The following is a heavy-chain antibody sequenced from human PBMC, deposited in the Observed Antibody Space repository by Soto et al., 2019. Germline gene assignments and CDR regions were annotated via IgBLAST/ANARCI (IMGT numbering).Heavy chain of an antibody. V-gene: IGHV1-18*04. CDR2: ISAYNGNT. J-gene: IGHJ6*02. CDR1: GYTFTSYG. Sequence: ASVKVSCKASGYTFTSYGISWVRQAPGQGLEWMGWISAYNGNTKYAQKLQGRVTMTTDTSTSTAYMELRSLKSDDTAVYYCAREDCYDSSGYLPVRYYFGMDXWGQGTLVTVS. D-gene: IGHD3-22*01. CDR3: AREDCYDSSGYLPVRYYFGMDX.